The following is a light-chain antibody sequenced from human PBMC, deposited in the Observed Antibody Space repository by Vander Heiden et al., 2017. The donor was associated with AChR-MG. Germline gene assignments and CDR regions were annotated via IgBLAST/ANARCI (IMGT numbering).Light chain of an antibody. CDR2: SAS. V-gene: IGKV1-39*01. Sequence: DIQMTQSPSSLSASVGDRVTITCRASQSISSYLNWYQQKPGKAPNLLIYSASTLQSGVPSRFSGSGSGTDFTLTISTLQPEDIATYYCQQSYRDPLTFGGGTKVEIK. J-gene: IGKJ4*01. CDR1: QSISSY. CDR3: QQSYRDPLT.